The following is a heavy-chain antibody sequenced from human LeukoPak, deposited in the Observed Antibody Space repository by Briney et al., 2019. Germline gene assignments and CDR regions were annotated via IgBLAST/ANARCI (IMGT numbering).Heavy chain of an antibody. CDR1: EFTFSSYW. CDR3: ARDTLSCTGGYCYHDI. D-gene: IGHD2-21*02. Sequence: GGSLRLSRAASEFTFSSYWMHWVRQAPGKELVWVSRISGDGRSTSYADSVKGRFTMSRDNAKNTMYLQMNSLRAEDTAVYYCARDTLSCTGGYCYHDIWGQGTMVTVSS. V-gene: IGHV3-74*01. CDR2: ISGDGRST. J-gene: IGHJ3*02.